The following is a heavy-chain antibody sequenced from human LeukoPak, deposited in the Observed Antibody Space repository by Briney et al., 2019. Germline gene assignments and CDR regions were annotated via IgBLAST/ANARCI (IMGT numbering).Heavy chain of an antibody. J-gene: IGHJ4*02. CDR1: GGSISRDF. Sequence: PSETLSLTCTVSGGSISRDFWIWIRQPPGKRLEWIGYIHNSGTTDYNPSFKSRVTISEDTSTNQFSLSLNSVTAADTAVYYCARSSLYGGSGNPNYWGQGTLVTVSS. CDR3: ARSSLYGGSGNPNY. CDR2: IHNSGTT. D-gene: IGHD3-22*01. V-gene: IGHV4-4*08.